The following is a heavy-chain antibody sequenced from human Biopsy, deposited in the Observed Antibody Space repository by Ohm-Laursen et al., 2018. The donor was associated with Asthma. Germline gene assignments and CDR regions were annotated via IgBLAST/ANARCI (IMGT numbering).Heavy chain of an antibody. CDR3: ARLNYYDSSGKYLDS. CDR2: IIPIFGTA. CDR1: GGTFSSYA. Sequence: SVKVSCKASGGTFSSYAISWVRQAPGHGLEWMGGIIPIFGTANYAQKFQGRVTITADESTSTAYMELSSLRSEDTAVYYCARLNYYDSSGKYLDSWGQGTLVTVSS. J-gene: IGHJ4*02. V-gene: IGHV1-69*13. D-gene: IGHD3-22*01.